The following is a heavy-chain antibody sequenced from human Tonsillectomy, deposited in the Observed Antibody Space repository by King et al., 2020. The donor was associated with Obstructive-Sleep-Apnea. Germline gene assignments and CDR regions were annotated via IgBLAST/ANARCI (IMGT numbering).Heavy chain of an antibody. CDR3: AREMPGDSSGYNGGY. V-gene: IGHV4-31*03. D-gene: IGHD3-22*01. CDR2: IYYSGST. Sequence: QLQESGPGLVKPSQTLSLTCTVSGGSISSGGYYWSWIRQHPGKGLEWIGYIYYSGSTYYNPSLKSRVTISVDTSKNQFSLKLSTVTAADTAVYYCAREMPGDSSGYNGGYWGQGTLVTVSS. J-gene: IGHJ4*02. CDR1: GGSISSGGYY.